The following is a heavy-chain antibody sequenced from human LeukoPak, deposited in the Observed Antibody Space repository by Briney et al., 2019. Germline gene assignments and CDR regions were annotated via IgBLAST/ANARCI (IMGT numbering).Heavy chain of an antibody. J-gene: IGHJ4*02. D-gene: IGHD5-18*01. CDR1: GFTLGSHD. CDR2: VSSGFHA. Sequence: AGGSLRLSCTASGFTLGSHDMHWVRQSPGQGLEWVAAVSSGFHAFFADSVQGRFTVSREDARNSLYLQMNSLRAGDTAVYYCVREARGYHYTYFDYWGQGTLVSVSS. V-gene: IGHV3-13*01. CDR3: VREARGYHYTYFDY.